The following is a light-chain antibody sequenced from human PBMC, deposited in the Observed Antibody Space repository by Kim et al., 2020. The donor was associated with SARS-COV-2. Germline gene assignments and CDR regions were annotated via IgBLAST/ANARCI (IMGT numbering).Light chain of an antibody. CDR2: DAS. J-gene: IGKJ4*01. V-gene: IGKV3-11*01. CDR1: QSVGAS. Sequence: EIVLTQSPATLSLSPGERATLSCRASQSVGASLGWYQQKPGQAPRLLIYDASNRATGIPARFSGSGSGTDFTLTISSLEPEDFAVYYCLQPHHWLTFGGGTKVDIK. CDR3: LQPHHWLT.